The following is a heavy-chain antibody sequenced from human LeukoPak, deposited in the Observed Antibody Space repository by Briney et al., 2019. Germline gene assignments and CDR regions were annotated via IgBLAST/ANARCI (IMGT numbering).Heavy chain of an antibody. CDR3: ARPGWTGDDY. D-gene: IGHD6-19*01. Sequence: SETLSLTCTVSGGSISSYYWGWIRQPPGKGLEWIGSIYYSGSTYYNPSLKIRVTISVDTSKNQFSLKVSSVTAADTAVYYCARPGWTGDDYWGQGTLVTVSS. CDR2: IYYSGST. CDR1: GGSISSYY. V-gene: IGHV4-39*01. J-gene: IGHJ4*02.